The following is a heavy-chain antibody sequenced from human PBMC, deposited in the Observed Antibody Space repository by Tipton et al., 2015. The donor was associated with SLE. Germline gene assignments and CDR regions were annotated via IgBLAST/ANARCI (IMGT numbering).Heavy chain of an antibody. D-gene: IGHD5-24*01. V-gene: IGHV3-49*04. Sequence: SLRLSCTTSGFTFEDYTLSWVRQAPGKGLEWVGFIRNRAYGGTPEYAASVRGRFTISRDNAKNSLYLQINSLRAEDTAVYYCGRDRAYNSFDYWGQGTLVIVSS. CDR1: GFTFEDYT. CDR3: GRDRAYNSFDY. CDR2: IRNRAYGGTP. J-gene: IGHJ4*02.